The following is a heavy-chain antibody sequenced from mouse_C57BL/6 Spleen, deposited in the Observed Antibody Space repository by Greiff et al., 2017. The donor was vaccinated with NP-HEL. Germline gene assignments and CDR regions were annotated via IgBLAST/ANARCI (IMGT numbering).Heavy chain of an antibody. V-gene: IGHV1-63*01. CDR2: IYPGGGYT. J-gene: IGHJ4*01. CDR3: ARGEDSGAMDY. Sequence: QVQLQQSGAELVRPGTSVKMSCKASGYTFTNYWIGWAKQSPGHGLEWIGDIYPGGGYTNYNEKFKSKATLTADKSSSTAYMQFSSLTSEDSAIYYCARGEDSGAMDYWGQGTSVTVSS. CDR1: GYTFTNYW.